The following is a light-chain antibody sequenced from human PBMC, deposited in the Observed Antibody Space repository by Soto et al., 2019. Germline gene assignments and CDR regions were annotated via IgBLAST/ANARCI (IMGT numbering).Light chain of an antibody. Sequence: EIVMTQSPATLSVSPGERATLSCRASQSVSSNLAWYQQKPGQAPRLLIYGASTRATGIPARSSGSGSGTEFTLTISSLQSEDLAVYYCQQYNSWPPLTFGGGTKVEIK. CDR3: QQYNSWPPLT. CDR2: GAS. CDR1: QSVSSN. V-gene: IGKV3-15*01. J-gene: IGKJ4*01.